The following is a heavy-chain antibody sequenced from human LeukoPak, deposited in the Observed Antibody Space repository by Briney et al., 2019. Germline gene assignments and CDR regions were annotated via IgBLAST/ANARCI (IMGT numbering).Heavy chain of an antibody. J-gene: IGHJ4*02. CDR2: INPNSGGT. D-gene: IGHD3-22*01. Sequence: ASVKVSCKASGYTFTGYYMHWVRQAPGKGLEWMGRINPNSGGTNYAQKFQGRVTMTRDTSISTAYMELSRLRSDDTAVYYCARGARYYYDSSGYYFRDFDYWGQGTLVTVSS. CDR3: ARGARYYYDSSGYYFRDFDY. V-gene: IGHV1-2*06. CDR1: GYTFTGYY.